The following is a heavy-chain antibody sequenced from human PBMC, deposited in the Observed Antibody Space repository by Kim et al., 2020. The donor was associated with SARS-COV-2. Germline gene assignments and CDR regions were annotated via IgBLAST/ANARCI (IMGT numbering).Heavy chain of an antibody. Sequence: GGSLRLSCAASGFTFSSYGMHWVRQAPGKGLEWVAVISYDGSNKYYADSVKGLFTISRDNSKNTLYLQMNSLRAEDTAVYYCAKDFGDVHCSGGSCYYYSYYGMDGWGQGTTVPVSS. D-gene: IGHD2-15*01. CDR3: AKDFGDVHCSGGSCYYYSYYGMDG. CDR1: GFTFSSYG. CDR2: ISYDGSNK. J-gene: IGHJ6*02. V-gene: IGHV3-30*18.